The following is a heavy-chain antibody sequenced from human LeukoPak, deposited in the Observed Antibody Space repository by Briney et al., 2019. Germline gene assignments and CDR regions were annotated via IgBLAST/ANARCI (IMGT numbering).Heavy chain of an antibody. CDR2: IYYSGST. Sequence: SETLSLTCTVSGGSISSSSYYWVWIRQPPGKGLEWIGSIYYSGSTYYNPSLKSRVTISVDTSKNQFSLKLSSVTAADTAVYYCASAYCGGDCYQMFYFQHWGQGTLVTVSS. D-gene: IGHD2-21*02. CDR1: GGSISSSSYY. V-gene: IGHV4-39*01. J-gene: IGHJ1*01. CDR3: ASAYCGGDCYQMFYFQH.